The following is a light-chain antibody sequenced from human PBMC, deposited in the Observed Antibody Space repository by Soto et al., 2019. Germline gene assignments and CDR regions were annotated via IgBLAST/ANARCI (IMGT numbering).Light chain of an antibody. CDR3: SSYTRSTTVI. CDR2: EVT. Sequence: QSVLTQPASVSGSPGQSITISCTGTSSDIGAYNYVSWYQQHPGKAPKLMIYEVTNRPSGVSNRFSASKSGNTASLTISGLQAEDEADYYCSSYTRSTTVIFGGGTKLTVL. CDR1: SSDIGAYNY. J-gene: IGLJ2*01. V-gene: IGLV2-14*01.